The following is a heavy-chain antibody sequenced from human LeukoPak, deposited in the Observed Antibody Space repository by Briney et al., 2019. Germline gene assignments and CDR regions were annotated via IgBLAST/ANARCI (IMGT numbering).Heavy chain of an antibody. Sequence: SETLSLTCAVYGGSFSGYYWSWIRQPPGKGLEWIGEINHSGSTNYNPSLKSRVTISVGTSKNQFSLKLSSVTAADTAVYYCARVVFGFDYWGQGTLVTVSS. J-gene: IGHJ4*02. CDR3: ARVVFGFDY. CDR2: INHSGST. CDR1: GGSFSGYY. D-gene: IGHD2-2*01. V-gene: IGHV4-34*01.